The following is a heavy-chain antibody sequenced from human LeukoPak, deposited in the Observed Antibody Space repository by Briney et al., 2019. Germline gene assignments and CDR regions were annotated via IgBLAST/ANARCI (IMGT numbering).Heavy chain of an antibody. V-gene: IGHV3-74*01. CDR1: GFIFSNYW. D-gene: IGHD3-9*01. CDR2: INSDGSRT. J-gene: IGHJ3*01. CDR3: ARDYYEILTAPGSVDALDL. Sequence: QSGGSLRLSCAASGFIFSNYWMHWVRQAPGKGLVWVLRINSDGSRTSYADSVKGRFTISRDNAKNTLYLQMNSLRVEDTAVYYCARDYYEILTAPGSVDALDLWGQGTMVTVSS.